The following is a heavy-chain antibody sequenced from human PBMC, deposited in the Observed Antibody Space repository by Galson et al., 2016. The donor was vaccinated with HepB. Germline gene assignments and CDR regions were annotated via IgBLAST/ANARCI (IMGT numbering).Heavy chain of an antibody. CDR2: INPNSGGT. CDR3: ARRSSSPAGSFDL. J-gene: IGHJ3*01. Sequence: SVKVSCKASAYTFTAYYIHWVRQAPGQGLEWMGWINPNSGGTNSAQNFQGRVTLTRNKSTSTAYMDQTRLRSDDTAVYFCARRSSSPAGSFDLWGRGTLDTVSS. V-gene: IGHV1-2*02. CDR1: AYTFTAYY. D-gene: IGHD6-6*01.